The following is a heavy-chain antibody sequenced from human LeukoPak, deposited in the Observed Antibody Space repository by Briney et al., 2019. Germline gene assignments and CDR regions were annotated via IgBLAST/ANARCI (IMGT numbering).Heavy chain of an antibody. CDR1: GGSVSSGSYY. J-gene: IGHJ4*02. D-gene: IGHD1-14*01. CDR2: IYYSGST. Sequence: SETLSLTCTVSGGSVSSGSYYWSWIRQPPGKGLEWIGYIYYSGSTNYNPSLKSRVTISVDTSKNQFSLKLSSVTAADTAVCYCAREVSDYFDYWGQGTLVTVSS. V-gene: IGHV4-61*01. CDR3: AREVSDYFDY.